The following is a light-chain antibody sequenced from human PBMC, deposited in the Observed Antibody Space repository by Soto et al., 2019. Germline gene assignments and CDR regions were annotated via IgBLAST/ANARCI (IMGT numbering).Light chain of an antibody. V-gene: IGLV2-14*01. J-gene: IGLJ3*02. CDR1: SSDVGAYNY. CDR3: SSYTTTPTNTWV. Sequence: QSALTQPASVSGSPGQSITISCTGTSSDVGAYNYVSWYQQYPGKAPKLMIYAVSNRPSGVSNRFSGSKSGNTASLTISGLQAEDEADYYCSSYTTTPTNTWVFGGGTKLTVL. CDR2: AVS.